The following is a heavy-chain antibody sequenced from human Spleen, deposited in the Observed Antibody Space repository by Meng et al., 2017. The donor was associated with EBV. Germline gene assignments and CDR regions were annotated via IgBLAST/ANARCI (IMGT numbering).Heavy chain of an antibody. D-gene: IGHD6-13*01. Sequence: VQPQESGPGLGNPSVSLSLTCGVSRGSISSHNKWNWVRQAPGKGLVWVSRVHSDGSSTSYADSVKGRFTISRDNAKNTLYLQMNNLRAEDTAVYYCATGIRAAGDYWGQGTLVTVSS. V-gene: IGHV3-74*01. CDR1: RGSISSHN. CDR3: ATGIRAAGDY. J-gene: IGHJ4*02. CDR2: VHSDGSST.